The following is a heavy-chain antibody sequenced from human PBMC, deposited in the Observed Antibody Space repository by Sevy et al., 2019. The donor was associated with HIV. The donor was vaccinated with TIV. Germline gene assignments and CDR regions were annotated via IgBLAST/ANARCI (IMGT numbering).Heavy chain of an antibody. CDR3: ARHRDYVTMVRGIDQ. CDR1: GGSISSSGSY. Sequence: SETLSLTCTVSGGSISSSGSYWGWIRQPPGKGLEWIGSMYYSGSTYHSPPLKTRITISGDTSKNQFSLRLSSVIAADTAVYYCARHRDYVTMVRGIDQWGQGTLVTVSS. J-gene: IGHJ4*02. D-gene: IGHD3-10*01. CDR2: MYYSGST. V-gene: IGHV4-39*01.